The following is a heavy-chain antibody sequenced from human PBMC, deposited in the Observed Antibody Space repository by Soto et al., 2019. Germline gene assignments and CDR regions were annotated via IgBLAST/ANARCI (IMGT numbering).Heavy chain of an antibody. CDR2: INSDGSST. J-gene: IGHJ6*02. V-gene: IGHV3-74*01. CDR1: GFIFSNCW. D-gene: IGHD3-22*01. Sequence: GGSLRLSCVASGFIFSNCWMHWVRQAPGMGLVWVSHINSDGSSTTYADSVKGRFTISRDNAKNTLYLQMNSLRAEDTAVYYCVRAIGHYGMDVWGRGTTVTVSS. CDR3: VRAIGHYGMDV.